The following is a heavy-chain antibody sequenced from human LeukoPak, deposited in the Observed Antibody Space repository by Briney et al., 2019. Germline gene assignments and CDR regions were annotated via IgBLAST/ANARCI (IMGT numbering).Heavy chain of an antibody. V-gene: IGHV4-59*01. CDR2: IYYSGST. CDR1: VGSIISYY. CDR3: ARYIPTLAAAGYPSYYVMDV. D-gene: IGHD6-13*01. J-gene: IGHJ6*02. Sequence: SETLSLTRSVSVGSIISYYRSWIPQPPGKGLGWIGYIYYSGSTNYNPPLKSRASIPVEKSKNQFSLKLSSVTAADTAGYYCARYIPTLAAAGYPSYYVMDVWGQETAVRVFS.